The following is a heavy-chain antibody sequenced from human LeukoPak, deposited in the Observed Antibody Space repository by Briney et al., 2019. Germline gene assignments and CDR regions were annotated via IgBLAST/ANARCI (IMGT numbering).Heavy chain of an antibody. V-gene: IGHV3-73*01. CDR3: AKDRSTYYYYDSSGYFPGFDY. CDR2: IRSKANSYAT. Sequence: GGSLKLSCAASGFTFSGSAMHWVRQASGKGLEWVGRIRSKANSYATAYAASVKGRFTISRDDSKNTAYLQMNSLRAEDTAVYYCAKDRSTYYYYDSSGYFPGFDYWGQGTLVTVSS. J-gene: IGHJ4*02. D-gene: IGHD3-22*01. CDR1: GFTFSGSA.